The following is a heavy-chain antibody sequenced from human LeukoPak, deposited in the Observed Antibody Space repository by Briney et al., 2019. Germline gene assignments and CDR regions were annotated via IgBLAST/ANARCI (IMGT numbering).Heavy chain of an antibody. CDR2: ISYDGSNK. Sequence: PGGSLRLSCAASGFTFSSYAMHWVRQAPGKGLEWVAVISYDGSNKYYADSVKGRFTISRDNSKNTLYLQMNSLRAEDTAVYYCAREGRGIVVVTPFDYWGQGTLVTVSS. D-gene: IGHD3-22*01. J-gene: IGHJ4*02. CDR3: AREGRGIVVVTPFDY. V-gene: IGHV3-30-3*01. CDR1: GFTFSSYA.